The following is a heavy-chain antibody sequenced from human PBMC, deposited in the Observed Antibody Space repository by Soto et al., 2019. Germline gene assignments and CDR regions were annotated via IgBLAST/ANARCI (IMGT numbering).Heavy chain of an antibody. CDR3: ATDKYGGNHGFDY. Sequence: SETLSLTCTVSGGSISSGGYYWSWIRQHPGKGLEWIGYIYYSGSTYYNPSLKSRVTISVDTSKNQFSLKLSSVTAADTAVYYCATDKYGGNHGFDYWGQGTLVTVSS. CDR2: IYYSGST. CDR1: GGSISSGGYY. V-gene: IGHV4-31*03. J-gene: IGHJ4*02. D-gene: IGHD2-15*01.